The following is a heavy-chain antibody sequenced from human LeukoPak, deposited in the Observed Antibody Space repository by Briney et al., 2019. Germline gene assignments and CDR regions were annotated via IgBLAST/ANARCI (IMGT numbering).Heavy chain of an antibody. V-gene: IGHV3-7*01. Sequence: GGSLRLSCAASGFTFSSYWMSWVRQAPGKGLEWVANIKQDGSEKYYVDSVKGRFTISRDNAKNSLYLQMNSLRAEDTAVYYCARDRGAYCSSTSCYTGGVAFRDYWGQGTLVTVSS. J-gene: IGHJ4*02. D-gene: IGHD2-2*02. CDR3: ARDRGAYCSSTSCYTGGVAFRDY. CDR2: IKQDGSEK. CDR1: GFTFSSYW.